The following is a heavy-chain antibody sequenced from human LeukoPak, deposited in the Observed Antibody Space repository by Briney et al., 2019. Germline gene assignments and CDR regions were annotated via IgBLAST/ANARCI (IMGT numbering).Heavy chain of an antibody. CDR1: SGSVSRGSFY. CDR2: ISYSGST. CDR3: ARGTFYYESSGPYYFDY. Sequence: SETLSLTCTASSGSVSRGSFYWTWIRQAPGKGLEWLGYISYSGSTNYNPSLKNRVTISVDTSQNHFSLKLSSVTAADTAVYSCARGTFYYESSGPYYFDYWGQGTLVTVSS. V-gene: IGHV4-61*03. D-gene: IGHD3-22*01. J-gene: IGHJ4*02.